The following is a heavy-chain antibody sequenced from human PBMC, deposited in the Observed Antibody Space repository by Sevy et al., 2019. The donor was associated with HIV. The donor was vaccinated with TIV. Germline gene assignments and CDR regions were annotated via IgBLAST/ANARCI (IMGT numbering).Heavy chain of an antibody. CDR1: GFSFSNAW. J-gene: IGHJ3*02. CDR3: TTIGYHGGFDI. Sequence: GGSLRLSCAASGFSFSNAWMSWVRQAPGKGLEWVGRIKSKTDGGTIDYAAPVKGRLNSSRDDSKNTLYLQMNSLKTEDTGVYYCTTIGYHGGFDIWGQGTMVTVSS. CDR2: IKSKTDGGTI. V-gene: IGHV3-15*01. D-gene: IGHD3-22*01.